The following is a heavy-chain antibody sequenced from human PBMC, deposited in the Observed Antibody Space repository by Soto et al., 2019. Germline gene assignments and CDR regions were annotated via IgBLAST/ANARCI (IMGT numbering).Heavy chain of an antibody. CDR1: GYTFSSYA. V-gene: IGHV1-3*01. D-gene: IGHD7-27*01. CDR3: ARDTGDGTFDF. CDR2: INAGYGNT. J-gene: IGHJ4*02. Sequence: ASVKVSCKASGYTFSSYAMHWVRQAPGQRLEWMGWINAGYGNTKSSQKFQDRVTISRDTSASTAYMELTSLRSEDTAVYYCARDTGDGTFDFWGQGTPAPVAS.